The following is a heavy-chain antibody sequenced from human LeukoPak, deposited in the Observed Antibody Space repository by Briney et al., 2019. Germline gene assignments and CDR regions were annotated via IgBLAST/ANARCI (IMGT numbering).Heavy chain of an antibody. CDR1: GFTFSSYS. CDR2: ISSSSRYI. V-gene: IGHV3-21*01. CDR3: ARGPSSCYDILTGGFDY. D-gene: IGHD3-9*01. Sequence: GGSLRLSCAASGFTFSSYSMNWVRQAPGKGLEWVSSISSSSRYIYYADSVKGRFTISRDNAKNSLYLQMNSLRAEDTAVYYCARGPSSCYDILTGGFDYWGQGTLVTVSS. J-gene: IGHJ4*02.